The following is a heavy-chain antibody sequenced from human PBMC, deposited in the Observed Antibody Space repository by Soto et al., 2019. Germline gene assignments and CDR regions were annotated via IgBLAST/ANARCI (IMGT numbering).Heavy chain of an antibody. V-gene: IGHV3-30-3*01. CDR1: GFTFGSYA. J-gene: IGHJ6*02. D-gene: IGHD2-15*01. CDR3: ASPYCSGSMSCHYNYNYGMDV. CDR2: ISYDGINK. Sequence: QVQLVESGGGVVQPGRSLRLSCAASGFTFGSYAMHWVRQAPGKWLEWVAVISYDGINKYYADFVKGRFTISRDNSKNTLYLQMNSLRAEDTAVYYCASPYCSGSMSCHYNYNYGMDVWGQGTTVTVSS.